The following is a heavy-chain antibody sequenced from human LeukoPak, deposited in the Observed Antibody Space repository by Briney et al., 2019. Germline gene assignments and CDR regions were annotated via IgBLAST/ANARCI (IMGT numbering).Heavy chain of an antibody. V-gene: IGHV3-7*01. D-gene: IGHD2-15*01. CDR1: GFTFSSYA. CDR3: ASSGVGYCSGGSCFDDAFDI. CDR2: IKQDGSEK. J-gene: IGHJ3*02. Sequence: QPGGSLRLSCAASGFTFSSYAMSWVRQAPGKGLEWVANIKQDGSEKYYGDSVKGRFTISRDNAENSLYLQMNSLRAEDTAVYYCASSGVGYCSGGSCFDDAFDIWGQGTMVTVSS.